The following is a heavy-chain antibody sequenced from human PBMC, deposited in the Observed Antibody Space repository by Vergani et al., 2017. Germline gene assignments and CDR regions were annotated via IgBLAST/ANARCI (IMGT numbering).Heavy chain of an antibody. Sequence: EVQLVESGGGLVQPGGSLRLSCAASGFTFSSYWMSWVRQAPGKGLEWVANIKQDGSEKYYVDSVKGRFTISRDNAKNSLYLQMNSLRAEDTAVYYCAGDSPDYARYYYYYMDVWGKGTTVTVSS. CDR2: IKQDGSEK. J-gene: IGHJ6*03. CDR1: GFTFSSYW. V-gene: IGHV3-7*01. CDR3: AGDSPDYARYYYYYMDV. D-gene: IGHD3-16*01.